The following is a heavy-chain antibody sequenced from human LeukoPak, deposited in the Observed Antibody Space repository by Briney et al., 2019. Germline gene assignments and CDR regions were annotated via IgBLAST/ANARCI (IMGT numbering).Heavy chain of an antibody. J-gene: IGHJ6*03. CDR3: ARRPMKRLVSSISYYYYMDV. V-gene: IGHV3-30*02. Sequence: SGGSLRLSCAASGFTFSSFGMHWVRQAPGKGLEWVAFIRYDISNKYYADSVKGRFTISRDNSKNTLYLQMNSLRAEDTALYYCARRPMKRLVSSISYYYYMDVWGKGTTVTVSS. CDR2: IRYDISNK. CDR1: GFTFSSFG. D-gene: IGHD6-19*01.